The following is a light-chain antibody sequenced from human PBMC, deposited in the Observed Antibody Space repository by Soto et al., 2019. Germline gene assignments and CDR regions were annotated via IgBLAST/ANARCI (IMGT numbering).Light chain of an antibody. V-gene: IGKV1-5*01. J-gene: IGKJ1*01. Sequence: DIQMTQSPSSLSAVVGDRVTITCRSSQSISSWLAWYQQMPGKAPKLLIYDASSLHSGVPSRFSGSGSGTEFTLTISSLQPDDFATYYCQQYNTYSWTFGQGTKVDIK. CDR3: QQYNTYSWT. CDR2: DAS. CDR1: QSISSW.